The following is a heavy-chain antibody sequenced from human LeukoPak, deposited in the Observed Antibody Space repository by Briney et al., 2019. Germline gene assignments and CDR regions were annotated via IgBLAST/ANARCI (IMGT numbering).Heavy chain of an antibody. CDR1: GFTFSNNC. V-gene: IGHV3-15*01. CDR2: IKSKIDGGTT. CDR3: TTDLGGGYLCYY. Sequence: GGSLRLSSAASGFTFSNNCMSWVRQAPGRGLEWVGHIKSKIDGGTTDYAVPVKGRFTISRDESKNTLYLQINSLKIEDTAVYYCTTDLGGGYLCYYGGQGTLLTVSS. D-gene: IGHD1-1*01. J-gene: IGHJ4*02.